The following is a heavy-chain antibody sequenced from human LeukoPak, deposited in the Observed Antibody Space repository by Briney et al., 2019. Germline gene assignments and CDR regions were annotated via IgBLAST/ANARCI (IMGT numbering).Heavy chain of an antibody. J-gene: IGHJ3*02. CDR2: IYYSGST. D-gene: IGHD3-22*01. V-gene: IGHV4-30-4*08. Sequence: LRLSCAVSGFTLDDYAMHWIRQPPGKGLEWIGYIYYSGSTYYNPPLKSRVTISVDTSKNQFSLKLSSVTAADTAVYYCAGSSGDDAFDIWGQGTMVTVSS. CDR1: GFTLDDYA. CDR3: AGSSGDDAFDI.